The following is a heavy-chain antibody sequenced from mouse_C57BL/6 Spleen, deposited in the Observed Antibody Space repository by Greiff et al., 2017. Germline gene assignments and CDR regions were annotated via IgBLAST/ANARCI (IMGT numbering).Heavy chain of an antibody. D-gene: IGHD2-3*01. J-gene: IGHJ3*01. CDR1: GFTFSDYG. CDR2: ISSGSSTI. CDR3: ARTDGYPFAY. V-gene: IGHV5-17*01. Sequence: EVHLVESGGGLVKPGGSLKLSCAASGFTFSDYGMHWVRQAPEKGLEWVAYISSGSSTIYYADTVKGRFTISRDNAKNTLFLQMTSLRSEDTAMYYCARTDGYPFAYWGQGTLVTVSA.